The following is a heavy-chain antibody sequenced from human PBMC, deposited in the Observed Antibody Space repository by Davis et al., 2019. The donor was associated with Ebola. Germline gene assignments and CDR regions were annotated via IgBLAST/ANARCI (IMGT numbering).Heavy chain of an antibody. V-gene: IGHV1-2*06. Sequence: AASVKVSCKASGYTFTAYYIHWVRQAPGQGLEWMGRINPNSGDTNYAQKFQGRVTVTGDTSISTAYMELSRLRSADTAVYYCARHTDDCSGTSCSLTLDFWGQGTQVTVSS. CDR1: GYTFTAYY. J-gene: IGHJ4*02. CDR3: ARHTDDCSGTSCSLTLDF. CDR2: INPNSGDT. D-gene: IGHD2-2*01.